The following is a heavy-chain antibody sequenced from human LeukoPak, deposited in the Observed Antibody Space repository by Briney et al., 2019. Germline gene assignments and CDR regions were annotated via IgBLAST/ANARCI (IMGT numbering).Heavy chain of an antibody. J-gene: IGHJ4*02. CDR3: ARVRYDSGWYDY. CDR2: ISGSGGST. CDR1: GFTFSSYA. V-gene: IGHV3-23*01. D-gene: IGHD6-19*01. Sequence: GGSLRLSCAASGFTFSSYAMSWVRQAPGKGLEWVSAISGSGGSTYYADSVKGRFTISRDNSKNTLYLQMNSLRAEDAAVYYCARVRYDSGWYDYWGQGALVTVSS.